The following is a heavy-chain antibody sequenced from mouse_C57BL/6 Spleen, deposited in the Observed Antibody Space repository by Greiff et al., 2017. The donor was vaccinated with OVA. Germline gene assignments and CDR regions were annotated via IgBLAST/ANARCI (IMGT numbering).Heavy chain of an antibody. D-gene: IGHD1-1*01. V-gene: IGHV6-3*01. Sequence: EVMLVESGGGLVQPGGSMKLSCVASGFTFSNYWMNWVRQSPEKGLEWVAQIRLKSDNYATHYAESVKGRFTISRDDSKSSVYLQMNNLRAEDTGIYYCTGPYYYGSSYGDYFDYWGQGTTLTVSS. CDR2: IRLKSDNYAT. CDR3: TGPYYYGSSYGDYFDY. J-gene: IGHJ2*01. CDR1: GFTFSNYW.